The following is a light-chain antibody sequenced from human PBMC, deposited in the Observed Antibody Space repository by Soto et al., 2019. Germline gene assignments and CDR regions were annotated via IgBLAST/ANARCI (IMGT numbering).Light chain of an antibody. CDR1: QSVSIY. Sequence: EIVLTQSPATLSLSPGDRATLSCRASQSVSIYLAWYQQKPGQAPRLLIYDASNRATGIPARFSGSGSGTDFTLTISSLEPEDFAVYYCQQRKFWPPLTFGQGTRLET. V-gene: IGKV3-11*01. J-gene: IGKJ5*01. CDR2: DAS. CDR3: QQRKFWPPLT.